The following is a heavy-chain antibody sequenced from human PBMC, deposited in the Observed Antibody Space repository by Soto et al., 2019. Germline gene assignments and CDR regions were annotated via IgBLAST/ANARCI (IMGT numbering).Heavy chain of an antibody. V-gene: IGHV3-30*18. CDR2: ISYDGSNK. D-gene: IGHD2-21*02. J-gene: IGHJ6*02. Sequence: QVQLVESGGGVVQPGRSLRLSCAASGFTFSSYGMHWVRQAPGKGLEWVAVISYDGSNKYYADSVKGRFTISRDNSKNTLYLQMNSLRAEDTAVYYCAKVSGVVTATDYYYYGMDVWGQGTTVTVSS. CDR3: AKVSGVVTATDYYYYGMDV. CDR1: GFTFSSYG.